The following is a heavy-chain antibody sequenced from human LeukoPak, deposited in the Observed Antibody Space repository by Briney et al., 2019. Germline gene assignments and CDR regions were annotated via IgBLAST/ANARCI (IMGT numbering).Heavy chain of an antibody. D-gene: IGHD5-12*01. J-gene: IGHJ5*02. V-gene: IGHV3-73*01. Sequence: PGGSLRLSCAASGFTFSGSAMHWVRQASGKGLEWVGRIRSKANSYATAYAASVKGRFTISRDDSKNTAYLQMNSLKTEDTALYFCATPRYGGYVSWGQGTVVTVSS. CDR2: IRSKANSYAT. CDR3: ATPRYGGYVS. CDR1: GFTFSGSA.